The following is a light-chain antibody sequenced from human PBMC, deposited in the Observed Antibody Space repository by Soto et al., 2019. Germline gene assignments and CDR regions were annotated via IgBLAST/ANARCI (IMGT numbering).Light chain of an antibody. CDR1: QDIGSV. CDR2: GAS. Sequence: AIRMTQSPSSLSASTGDTVTITCRASQDIGSVLAWYQQKPGTAPKVLISGASNLHGGVPSRFSGSGSRTDFTLTITHLQSEDFATYYCQQYDNLPITFGQGTRLEIK. J-gene: IGKJ5*01. V-gene: IGKV1-8*01. CDR3: QQYDNLPIT.